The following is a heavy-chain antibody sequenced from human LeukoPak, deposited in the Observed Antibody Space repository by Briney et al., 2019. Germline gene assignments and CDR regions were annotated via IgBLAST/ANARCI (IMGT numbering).Heavy chain of an antibody. CDR3: AKGLTVRDPYYFDF. J-gene: IGHJ4*02. D-gene: IGHD3-10*01. CDR1: GFTFSSYA. CDR2: ISGSSVNT. Sequence: GGSLRLSCAASGFTFSSYAMNWVRQAPGKGLEWVSTISGSSVNTNYVDSVKGRFTISRDNSRNTVYLQMNSLRAEDSAVYFCAKGLTVRDPYYFDFWGQGTLVTVSS. V-gene: IGHV3-23*01.